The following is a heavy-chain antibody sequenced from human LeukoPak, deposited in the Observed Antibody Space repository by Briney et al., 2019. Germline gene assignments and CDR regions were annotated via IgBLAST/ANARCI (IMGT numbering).Heavy chain of an antibody. CDR2: MYYSGST. CDR3: ARGHYTSAWYWYFDL. V-gene: IGHV4-59*12. Sequence: SETLSLTCTVSGGSIRSYYWSWIRQPPGKGLEWIGYMYYSGSTKYNPSLKSRVTISLDTSKNHFSLELSSVAAADTAVYYCARGHYTSAWYWYFDLWGRGTLVTVSS. D-gene: IGHD6-19*01. J-gene: IGHJ2*01. CDR1: GGSIRSYY.